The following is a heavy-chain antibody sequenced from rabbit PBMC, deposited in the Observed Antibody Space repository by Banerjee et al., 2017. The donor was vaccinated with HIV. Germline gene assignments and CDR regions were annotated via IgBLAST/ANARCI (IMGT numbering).Heavy chain of an antibody. CDR3: ARDSGSSFSSYGMDL. CDR2: IDPVFGVA. CDR1: GFTLSRYY. D-gene: IGHD8-1*01. Sequence: QLEESAGGLVQPGGSLKLSCKASGFTLSRYYMNWVRQAPGKGLEWIGYIDPVFGVAYYANWVNGRFSISRENAQNTVFLQMTSLTAADTATYFCARDSGSSFSSYGMDLRGQGTLVTVS. V-gene: IGHV1S7*01. J-gene: IGHJ6*01.